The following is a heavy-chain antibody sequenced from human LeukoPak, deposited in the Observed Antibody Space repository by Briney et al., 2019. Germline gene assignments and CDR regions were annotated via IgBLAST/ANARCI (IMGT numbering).Heavy chain of an antibody. J-gene: IGHJ6*02. CDR3: ARGGGLDV. CDR2: INHNGNVN. Sequence: GGSLRLSCAASGFTFSSYWMNWARQAPGKGLEWVASINHNGNVNYYVDSVKGRFTISRDNAKNTLYLQMSNLRAEDTAVYFCARGGGLDVWGQGPRSPSP. V-gene: IGHV3-7*03. D-gene: IGHD3-16*01. CDR1: GFTFSSYW.